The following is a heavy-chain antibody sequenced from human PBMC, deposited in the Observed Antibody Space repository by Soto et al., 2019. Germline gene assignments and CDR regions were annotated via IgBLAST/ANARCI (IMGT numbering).Heavy chain of an antibody. CDR2: IYYSGDT. D-gene: IGHD2-2*01. CDR3: ARRGSCSSTSCYAFDF. V-gene: IGHV4-39*01. CDR1: SGSFSSGIYS. J-gene: IGHJ4*01. Sequence: PSETLSLTCTVSSGSFSSGIYSWGGIRQPPGKGLEWIGSIYYSGDTYYNPSLESRVTISIDTSNKQFSLKVSSLTATDTAVYYCARRGSCSSTSCYAFDFWAQGTLVTVSS.